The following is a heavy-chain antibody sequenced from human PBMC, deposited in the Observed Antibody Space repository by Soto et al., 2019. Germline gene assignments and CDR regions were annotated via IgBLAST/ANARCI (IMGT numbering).Heavy chain of an antibody. CDR3: GRVASAQRPPHVESLPH. CDR1: GGSISSGDYY. D-gene: IGHD2-2*01. V-gene: IGHV4-30-4*01. Sequence: QVQLQESGPGLVKPSETLSLTCTVPGGSISSGDYYWTWIRQPPGKGLEWIGYIYYSADTWYNPSLKSRSTIALDRPKNQFSLRVTSVTPADTAVYYCGRVASAQRPPHVESLPHGGQGTVVTVSS. CDR2: IYYSADT. J-gene: IGHJ1*01.